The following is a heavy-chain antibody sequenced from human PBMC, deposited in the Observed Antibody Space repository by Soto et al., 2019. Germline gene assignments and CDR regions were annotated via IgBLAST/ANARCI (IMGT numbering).Heavy chain of an antibody. CDR1: GYTFTSYY. CDR3: ARDRRESVLRFLEWLTSYNWFDP. Sequence: ASVKVSCKASGYTFTSYYMHWVRQAPGQGLEWMGIINPSGGSTSYAQKFQGRVTMTRDTSTSTVYMELSSLRSEDTAVYYCARDRRESVLRFLEWLTSYNWFDPWGQGTLVTVSS. D-gene: IGHD3-3*01. V-gene: IGHV1-46*01. CDR2: INPSGGST. J-gene: IGHJ5*02.